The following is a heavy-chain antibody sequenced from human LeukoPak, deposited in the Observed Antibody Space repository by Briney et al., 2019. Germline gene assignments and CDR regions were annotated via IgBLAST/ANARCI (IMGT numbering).Heavy chain of an antibody. Sequence: PGGSLRLSCAASGFTFSSYGMHWVRQAPGKGLEWVAFIRYDGGNKYYADSVKGRFTISRDNSKNTLYLQMNSLRAEDTAVYYCATSTRWLQFQYFDYWGQGTLVTVSS. CDR1: GFTFSSYG. V-gene: IGHV3-30*02. CDR2: IRYDGGNK. J-gene: IGHJ4*02. D-gene: IGHD5-24*01. CDR3: ATSTRWLQFQYFDY.